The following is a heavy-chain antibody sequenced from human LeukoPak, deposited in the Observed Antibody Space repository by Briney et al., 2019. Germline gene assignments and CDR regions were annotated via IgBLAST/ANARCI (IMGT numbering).Heavy chain of an antibody. J-gene: IGHJ6*04. Sequence: GGSLRLSCAASGFTFSTYVMHWVRLAPGKGLEWVAVISNDGSTKYYADSVKGRFTVSRDNSKNTVYLQMNSLRAEDTAVYYCARDAPPLGMDVWGIGTTVTVSS. CDR2: ISNDGSTK. CDR3: ARDAPPLGMDV. CDR1: GFTFSTYV. V-gene: IGHV3-30*04.